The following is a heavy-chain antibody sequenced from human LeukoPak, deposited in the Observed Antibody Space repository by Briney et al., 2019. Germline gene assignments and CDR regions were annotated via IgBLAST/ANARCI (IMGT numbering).Heavy chain of an antibody. CDR2: IYTGGST. J-gene: IGHJ4*02. V-gene: IGHV3-66*01. D-gene: IGHD3-10*01. CDR1: GLTVSDNY. Sequence: GGSLRLSCAVSGLTVSDNYMTWVRQAPGKGLEWVSVIYTGGSTYDADSVKGRFTISRDSSKNTLYLQMNNLRAEDTAVYYCARVYGSGTQVPYYFDYWGQGTVVTVSS. CDR3: ARVYGSGTQVPYYFDY.